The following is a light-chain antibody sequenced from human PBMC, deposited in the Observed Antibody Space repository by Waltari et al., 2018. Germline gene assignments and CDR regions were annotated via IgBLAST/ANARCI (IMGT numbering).Light chain of an antibody. Sequence: DIVMTQSPDSLAVSLGERAPINCKSSQSVLFSTSNKHYLSWYQQKTGQPPKLLFYWASTRESGVPDRFSGSGSGTDFTLTISSLQAEDVAVYYCQQYRSTLWTFGQGTRVEIK. J-gene: IGKJ1*01. CDR3: QQYRSTLWT. CDR1: QSVLFSTSNKHY. CDR2: WAS. V-gene: IGKV4-1*01.